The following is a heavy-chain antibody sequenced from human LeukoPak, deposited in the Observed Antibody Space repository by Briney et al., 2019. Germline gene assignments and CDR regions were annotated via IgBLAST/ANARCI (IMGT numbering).Heavy chain of an antibody. J-gene: IGHJ4*02. Sequence: SETLSLTCTVSGGSISSYYWSWIRQPPGKGLEWIGYIYYSGSTNYNPSLKSRVTISVDTSKNQFSLKLSSVTAADTAVYYCARGDGRYWGQGTLVTVSS. CDR3: ARGDGRY. CDR1: GGSISSYY. V-gene: IGHV4-59*01. CDR2: IYYSGST. D-gene: IGHD5-24*01.